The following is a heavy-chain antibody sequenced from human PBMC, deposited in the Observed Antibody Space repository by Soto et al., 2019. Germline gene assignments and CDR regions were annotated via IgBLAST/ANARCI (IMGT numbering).Heavy chain of an antibody. CDR3: ARGRFGDTAMDDAFDI. CDR2: ISSSSSYI. J-gene: IGHJ3*02. D-gene: IGHD5-18*01. CDR1: GFTFSSYS. V-gene: IGHV3-21*01. Sequence: GGSLRLSCAASGFTFSSYSMNWVRQATGKGLEWVSSISSSSSYIDYADSVKGLFTISRDNAKNSLYLQMNSLRAEDTAVYDCARGRFGDTAMDDAFDIWGQGTMVTVSS.